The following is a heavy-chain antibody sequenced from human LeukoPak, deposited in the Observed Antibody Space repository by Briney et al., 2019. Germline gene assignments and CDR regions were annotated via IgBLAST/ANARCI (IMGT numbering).Heavy chain of an antibody. CDR1: GFTFSSYA. Sequence: PGGSRRLSCAASGFTFSSYAMSWVRQAPGKGLGWVSYISSSGSTIYYADSVKGRFTISRDNAKNSLYLQMNSLRAEDTAVYYCAREPSAVVWFDPWGQGTLVTVSS. CDR2: ISSSGSTI. V-gene: IGHV3-48*04. D-gene: IGHD6-19*01. J-gene: IGHJ5*02. CDR3: AREPSAVVWFDP.